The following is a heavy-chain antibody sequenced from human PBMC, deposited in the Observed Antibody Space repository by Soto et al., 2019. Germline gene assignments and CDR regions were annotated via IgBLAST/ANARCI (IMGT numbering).Heavy chain of an antibody. V-gene: IGHV3-33*01. CDR2: IWYDGSNK. CDR1: GFTFRSYG. CDR3: ARDRICSSTSCYSWFDP. J-gene: IGHJ5*02. Sequence: GGSLRLSCAASGFTFRSYGIHGVRQAPGKGLEWVAVIWYDGSNKYYADSVKGRFTISRDNSKNTLYLQMNSLRAEDTAVYYCARDRICSSTSCYSWFDPWGQGTPVTVSS. D-gene: IGHD2-2*02.